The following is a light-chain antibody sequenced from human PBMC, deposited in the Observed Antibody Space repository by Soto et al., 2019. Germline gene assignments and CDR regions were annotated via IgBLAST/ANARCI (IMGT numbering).Light chain of an antibody. Sequence: EIVMTQSPATLSVSPGERATLSCRASQSVSSNLAWYQQKPGQAPRLLIYGASTRATGISARFSGSGSGTEFTLTISSLQSEDFAVYYCQQYNNWRGTFGQGTKVDIK. CDR2: GAS. J-gene: IGKJ1*01. CDR3: QQYNNWRGT. CDR1: QSVSSN. V-gene: IGKV3-15*01.